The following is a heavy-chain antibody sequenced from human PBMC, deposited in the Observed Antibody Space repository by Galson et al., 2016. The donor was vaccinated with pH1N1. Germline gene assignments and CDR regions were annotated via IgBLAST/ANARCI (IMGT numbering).Heavy chain of an antibody. CDR2: LYPGDSDT. Sequence: QSGAAPTKPRDSPKIYCPCSGYSFRSYWTGWVRQMPGKGPERLGILYPGDSDTRYTPSFQRQLTTSADKSISAAYLPWSSLKASDSAMYYGARRRSLARKYFGAGSYAARAYDIWGQGTMVTVSS. V-gene: IGHV5-51*03. CDR1: GYSFRSYW. CDR3: ARRRSLARKYFGAGSYAARAYDI. D-gene: IGHD3-10*01. J-gene: IGHJ3*02.